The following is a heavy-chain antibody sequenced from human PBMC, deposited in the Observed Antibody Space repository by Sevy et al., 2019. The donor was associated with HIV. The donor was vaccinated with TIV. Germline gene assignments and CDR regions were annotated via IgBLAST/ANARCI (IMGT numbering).Heavy chain of an antibody. Sequence: GGSLRLSCAASGFTFSKYWMSWVRQAPGKGLEWVANIKPDGSDKYYVGSLKGRFTIYRDNAKNSLYLEMNNLGAEDTVVYYCARVIDYGELGNWFDPWGQGTLVTVSS. V-gene: IGHV3-7*01. CDR3: ARVIDYGELGNWFDP. D-gene: IGHD4-17*01. CDR1: GFTFSKYW. J-gene: IGHJ5*02. CDR2: IKPDGSDK.